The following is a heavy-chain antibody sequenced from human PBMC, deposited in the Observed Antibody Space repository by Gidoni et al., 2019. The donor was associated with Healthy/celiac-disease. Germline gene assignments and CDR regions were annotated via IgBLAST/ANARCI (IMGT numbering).Heavy chain of an antibody. V-gene: IGHV3-11*06. CDR2: ISSSSSYT. J-gene: IGHJ4*02. D-gene: IGHD3-10*01. Sequence: QVPLVESGGGLVKPGGSLRLSCAASGFTFSDYYMSWIRQAPGKGLEWVSYISSSSSYTNYADSVKGRFTISRDNAKNSLYLQMNSLRAEDTAVYYCARVDWYGEGDWWGQGTLVTVSS. CDR3: ARVDWYGEGDW. CDR1: GFTFSDYY.